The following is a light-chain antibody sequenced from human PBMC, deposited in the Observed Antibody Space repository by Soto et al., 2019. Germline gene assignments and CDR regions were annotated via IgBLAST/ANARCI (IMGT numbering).Light chain of an antibody. V-gene: IGLV2-14*01. J-gene: IGLJ1*01. CDR1: SSDVGGYNY. CDR2: DVS. Sequence: QSVLTQPASVSGSPGQSITISCTGTSSDVGGYNYVSWYQQHTGKAPKHMIYDVSNRPSGVSNRFSGSKSGNTASLTISGLQAEDEADYYCSSYTSSSTPYVFGTRTKVTVL. CDR3: SSYTSSSTPYV.